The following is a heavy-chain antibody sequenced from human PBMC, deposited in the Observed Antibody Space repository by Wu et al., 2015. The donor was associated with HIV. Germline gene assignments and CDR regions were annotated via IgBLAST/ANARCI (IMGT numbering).Heavy chain of an antibody. V-gene: IGHV1-8*01. J-gene: IGHJ4*01. CDR3: ARESYGGGGLGVN. D-gene: IGHD3-16*01. Sequence: QVQLVQSGAEVKKPGASVKVSCKASGYTFNTKDINWVRQATGQGLEWMGWMNPNSGNTGYAQKFQGRVTMTRNTSISTAYMELRSLRSEDTAVYFCARESYGGGGLGVNWGQGTLVIVSS. CDR2: MNPNSGNT. CDR1: GYTFNTKD.